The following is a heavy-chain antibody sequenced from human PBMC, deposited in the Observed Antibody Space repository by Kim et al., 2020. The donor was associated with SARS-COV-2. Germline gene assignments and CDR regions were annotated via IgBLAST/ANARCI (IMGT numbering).Heavy chain of an antibody. CDR1: GFTFRSHS. CDR3: ARVTLTDLERLGGLDV. V-gene: IGHV3-21*01. CDR2: ITTTSGFI. D-gene: IGHD1-1*01. Sequence: GGSLRLSCAASGFTFRSHSMNWVRQAPGKGLEWVSSITTTSGFIYYADSVKGRFTISRDNAKNSLYLQMNSLRAEDTAVYYCARVTLTDLERLGGLDVWGQGTLVTVSS. J-gene: IGHJ4*02.